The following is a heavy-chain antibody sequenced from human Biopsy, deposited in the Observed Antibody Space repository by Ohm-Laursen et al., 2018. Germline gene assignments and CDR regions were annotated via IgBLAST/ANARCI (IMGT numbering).Heavy chain of an antibody. V-gene: IGHV1-24*01. Sequence: ASVKVSCKVSGSRLTEVSMHWVRQAPGKGLEWMGGFDPEDDRRLDAQKLRGRLTMSADTSTDTAYMELVSLRSEDTAIYYCASLNYYDSSAPIDTIYFFEYWGQGTLVSVSS. CDR3: ASLNYYDSSAPIDTIYFFEY. D-gene: IGHD3-22*01. J-gene: IGHJ4*02. CDR2: FDPEDDRR. CDR1: GSRLTEVS.